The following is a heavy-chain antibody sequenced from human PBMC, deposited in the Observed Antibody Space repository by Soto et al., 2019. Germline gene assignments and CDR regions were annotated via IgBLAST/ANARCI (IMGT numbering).Heavy chain of an antibody. D-gene: IGHD6-6*01. CDR2: IYYSGST. J-gene: IGHJ4*02. Sequence: SETLSLTCTVSGGSINDFYWSWIRQPPGKGLEWIGYIYYSGSTDYNPSLKGRVTISVDTSKNQFSLKLRSVTAADTAVYYCARVGGVAARNFDYWGQGTMGTVSS. CDR3: ARVGGVAARNFDY. V-gene: IGHV4-59*01. CDR1: GGSINDFY.